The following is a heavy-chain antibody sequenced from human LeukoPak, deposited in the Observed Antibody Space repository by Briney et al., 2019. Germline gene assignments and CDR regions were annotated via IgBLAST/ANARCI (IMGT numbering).Heavy chain of an antibody. CDR2: IYYSGST. D-gene: IGHD6-19*01. J-gene: IGHJ3*02. CDR3: ARDQAGAFDI. V-gene: IGHV4-59*01. CDR1: GGSISSYY. Sequence: SETLSLTCTVSGGSISSYYWSWIRQPPGKGLEWIGYIYYSGSTNYNPSLKSRVTISVDTSKNQFSLKLSSVTAADTAVYYCARDQAGAFDIWGQGTMVTVSS.